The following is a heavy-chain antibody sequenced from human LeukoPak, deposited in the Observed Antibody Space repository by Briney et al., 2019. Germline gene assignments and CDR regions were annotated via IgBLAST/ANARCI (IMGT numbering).Heavy chain of an antibody. CDR3: ARHRHRHCYHY. CDR1: GDSVSSSSTMYY. Sequence: SETLSLTCTVSGDSVSSSSTMYYWGWVRQPPGKGLEWIGSISYSGSTYYNPSLRSRVTISADTSNNHFSLKLTSVTAADTAVYYCARHRHRHCYHYWGQGTLVTVSS. CDR2: ISYSGST. D-gene: IGHD2-21*02. J-gene: IGHJ4*02. V-gene: IGHV4-39*01.